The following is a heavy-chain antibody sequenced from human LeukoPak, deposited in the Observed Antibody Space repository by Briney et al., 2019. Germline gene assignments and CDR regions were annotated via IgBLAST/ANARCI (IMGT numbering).Heavy chain of an antibody. Sequence: TGGSLRLSCAAFGFTFSSNWMSWVRQAPGKGLEWVATINADGSVKHYVDSVKGRFTISRDNPKNSLSLQMDTLRAEDPAVYYCAKSLGTGAPYDYWGQGTLVTVSS. J-gene: IGHJ4*02. CDR1: GFTFSSNW. CDR2: INADGSVK. CDR3: AKSLGTGAPYDY. V-gene: IGHV3-7*01. D-gene: IGHD1-1*01.